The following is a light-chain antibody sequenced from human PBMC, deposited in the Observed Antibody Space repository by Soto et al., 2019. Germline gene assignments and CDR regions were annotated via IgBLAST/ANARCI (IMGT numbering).Light chain of an antibody. CDR1: QSVSSN. CDR3: QQYNNWPLT. V-gene: IGKV3-15*01. Sequence: EIVMTQSPSTLSVSPGERRTLSSRASQSVSSNLAWYQQQPGQAPRLLIYGASTRATGFPARFSGSGSGIEFTITISSLQSEDFAVYYCQQYNNWPLTFGGGTKVDIK. J-gene: IGKJ4*01. CDR2: GAS.